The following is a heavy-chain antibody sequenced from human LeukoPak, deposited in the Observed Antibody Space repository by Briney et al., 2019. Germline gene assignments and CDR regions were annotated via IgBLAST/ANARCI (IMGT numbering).Heavy chain of an antibody. J-gene: IGHJ4*02. V-gene: IGHV4-39*07. CDR1: GGSISSITYY. Sequence: SETLSLTCTVSGGSISSITYYWGWIRQPPVKGLEWIGSIYYSGSTYYNPSLKSRVTISVDTSKNQFSLKLSSVTAADTAVYYCARDGGYSYGLFDYWGQGTLVTVSS. CDR2: IYYSGST. CDR3: ARDGGYSYGLFDY. D-gene: IGHD5-18*01.